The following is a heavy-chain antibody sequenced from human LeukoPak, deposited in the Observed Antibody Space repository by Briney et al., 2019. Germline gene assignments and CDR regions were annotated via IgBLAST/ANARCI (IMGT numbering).Heavy chain of an antibody. J-gene: IGHJ3*02. D-gene: IGHD5-12*01. CDR1: GFSLNTHGLW. V-gene: IGHV2-70*11. CDR2: IGWGDDT. CDR3: ARNLVPTSSAFDI. Sequence: SGPTLVNPTQTLTLTCTVSGFSLNTHGLWVSWIRQPPGKSLEWLARIGWGDDTQFSKSRKTRLTNATDTSKNLVVLTMTNTDPVETDRYCCARNLVPTSSAFDIRGAGKMVTVCS.